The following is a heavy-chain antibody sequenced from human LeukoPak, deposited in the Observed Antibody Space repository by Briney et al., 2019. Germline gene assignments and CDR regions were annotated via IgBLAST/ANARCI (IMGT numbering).Heavy chain of an antibody. V-gene: IGHV1-69*02. CDR3: ARIFGVVTRGGMDV. Sequence: GASVKVSCKASGYTFTGYYMHWVRQAPGQGLEWMGRIIPILGIANYAQKFQGRVTITADKSTSTAYMELSSLRSEDTAVYYCARIFGVVTRGGMDVWGQGTTVTVSS. CDR1: GYTFTGYY. CDR2: IIPILGIA. J-gene: IGHJ6*02. D-gene: IGHD3-3*01.